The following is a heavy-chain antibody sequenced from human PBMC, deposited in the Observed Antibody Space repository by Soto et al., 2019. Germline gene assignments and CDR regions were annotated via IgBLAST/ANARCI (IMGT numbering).Heavy chain of an antibody. D-gene: IGHD3-22*01. V-gene: IGHV1-69*06. CDR3: ATTYYDSSGYYYGLDY. CDR1: GGTFSSYA. Sequence: QVQLVQSGAEVKKPGSSVKVSCEASGGTFSSYAISWVRQAPGQGLEWMGGIIPIFGTANYAQKFQGRVTITADKSTSTAYMELSSLRSEDTAVYYCATTYYDSSGYYYGLDYWGQGTLVTVSS. CDR2: IIPIFGTA. J-gene: IGHJ4*02.